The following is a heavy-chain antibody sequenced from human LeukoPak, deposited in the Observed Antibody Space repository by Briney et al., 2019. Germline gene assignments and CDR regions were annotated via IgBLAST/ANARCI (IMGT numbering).Heavy chain of an antibody. J-gene: IGHJ4*02. CDR3: ARAFNYYDSSGYRY. V-gene: IGHV1-18*01. Sequence: GASVKVSCKASGYTFTSYGISWVRQAPGQGLEWMGWISAYNGNTNYAQKLQGRVTMTTDTSTSTAYMELRSLRSDDTAVYYCARAFNYYDSSGYRYWGQGTLDTVSS. CDR1: GYTFTSYG. CDR2: ISAYNGNT. D-gene: IGHD3-22*01.